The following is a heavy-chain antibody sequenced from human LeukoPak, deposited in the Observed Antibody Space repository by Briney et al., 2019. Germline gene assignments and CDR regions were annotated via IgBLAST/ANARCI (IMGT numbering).Heavy chain of an antibody. J-gene: IGHJ4*02. CDR3: ARVALLQFPYFDY. CDR1: GGSISSHY. Sequence: SEILSLTCTVSGGSISSHYWSWIRQPPGKGLEWIGYIYYSGSTNYNPSLKSRVTISVDTSKNQFSLKLSSVTAADTAVYYCARVALLQFPYFDYWGQGTLVTVSS. D-gene: IGHD2-15*01. V-gene: IGHV4-59*11. CDR2: IYYSGST.